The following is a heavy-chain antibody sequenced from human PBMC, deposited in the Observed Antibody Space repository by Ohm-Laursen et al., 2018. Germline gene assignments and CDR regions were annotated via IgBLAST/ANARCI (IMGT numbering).Heavy chain of an antibody. V-gene: IGHV6-1*01. CDR3: ARGRVYGISRPFDY. J-gene: IGHJ4*02. CDR2: TYYGSKWYN. Sequence: SDTLSLTCSISGDSVSSNSAAWNWIRQSPSRGLEWLGRTYYGSKWYNDYAVSVKSRITINPDTSKNLFSLQLNSVTPEDTAVYYCARGRVYGISRPFDYWGQGTLVTVSS. CDR1: GDSVSSNSAA. D-gene: IGHD6-13*01.